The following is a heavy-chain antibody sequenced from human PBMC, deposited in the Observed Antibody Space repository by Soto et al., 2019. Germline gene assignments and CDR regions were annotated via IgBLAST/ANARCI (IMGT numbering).Heavy chain of an antibody. V-gene: IGHV3-33*01. D-gene: IGHD1-1*01. CDR2: IWYDGSNK. CDR1: GFTFSSYG. J-gene: IGHJ4*02. Sequence: PGGSLRLSCAASGFTFSSYGMHWVRQAPGKGLEWVAVIWYDGSNKYYADSVKGRFTISRDNSKNTLYLQMNSLRAEDTAVYHCGRDIGHFSSGNPRYDYSGQATRFTV. CDR3: GRDIGHFSSGNPRYDY.